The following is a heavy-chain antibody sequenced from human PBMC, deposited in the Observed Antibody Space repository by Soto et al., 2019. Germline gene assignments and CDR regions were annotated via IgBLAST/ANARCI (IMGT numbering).Heavy chain of an antibody. J-gene: IGHJ5*02. Sequence: SETLSLTDTVACSPISSSYWSWFRQPPGQGLEWVRYIYYTGTTTYNPSLKSRVTISVDTSRNQFSLNLSSVTAADTAVYYCARVPGPWGQGTLVXVSS. CDR2: IYYTGTT. CDR3: ARVPGP. CDR1: CSPISSSY. D-gene: IGHD7-27*01. V-gene: IGHV4-59*12.